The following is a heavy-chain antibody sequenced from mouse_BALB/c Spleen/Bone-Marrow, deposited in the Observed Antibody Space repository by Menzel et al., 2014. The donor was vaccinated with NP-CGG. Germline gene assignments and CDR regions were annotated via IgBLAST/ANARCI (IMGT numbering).Heavy chain of an antibody. Sequence: QVQLQHSGAELVKPGASVRLSCKASGYSLTTYWIHWVKQRPGQGLEWIGEINPSNGRTNYNEKFKSKATLTVDKSSSTAYMQLSSLTSEDSAVYYCARYDGPAWFAYWGQGTLVTVSA. CDR3: ARYDGPAWFAY. CDR1: GYSLTTYW. V-gene: IGHV1S81*02. CDR2: INPSNGRT. J-gene: IGHJ3*01. D-gene: IGHD2-3*01.